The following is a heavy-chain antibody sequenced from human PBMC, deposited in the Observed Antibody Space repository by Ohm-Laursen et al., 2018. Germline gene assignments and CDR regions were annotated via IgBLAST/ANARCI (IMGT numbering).Heavy chain of an antibody. D-gene: IGHD6-13*01. CDR3: ARDGSGWSRDV. Sequence: GSLSLSFSASGFTFRPTGMTWVRQAPGKGLEWVSTISFTSDPYYAESLRGRFTVSRDNTRNSVYLQMNSLRDEDTGVYYCARDGSGWSRDVWGQGTTVIVSS. V-gene: IGHV3-69-1*01. CDR1: GFTFRPTG. CDR2: ISFTSDP. J-gene: IGHJ6*02.